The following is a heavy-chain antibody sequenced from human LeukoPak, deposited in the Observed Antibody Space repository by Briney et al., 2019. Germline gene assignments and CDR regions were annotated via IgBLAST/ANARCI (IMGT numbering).Heavy chain of an antibody. CDR2: VDPEDGET. CDR3: AISMVRGVIHPN. J-gene: IGHJ4*02. V-gene: IGHV1-69-2*01. CDR1: GYTFNDYY. Sequence: GASVKVSCKVSGYTFNDYYMHWVQQAPGKGLEWMGLVDPEDGETIYAEKFQGRVTITADTSTDTAYMELSSLRSEDTAVYYCAISMVRGVIHPNWGQGTLVTVSS. D-gene: IGHD3-10*01.